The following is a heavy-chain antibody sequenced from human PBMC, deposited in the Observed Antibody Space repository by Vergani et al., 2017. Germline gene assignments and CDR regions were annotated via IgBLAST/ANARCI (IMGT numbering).Heavy chain of an antibody. CDR1: GYTFTSYY. V-gene: IGHV1-46*01. CDR2: INPGGGST. J-gene: IGHJ5*02. Sequence: QVQLVQSGAEVKKPGASVKVSCKASGYTFTSYYMHGVRQAPGQGLEWVGIINPGGGSTSYVKKFQGRVTMARDTSTSTVCMELSSLRSEDTAVYYCARNGRYCSGTSCYVGRGLFDPWGQGTLVTVSS. D-gene: IGHD2-2*01. CDR3: ARNGRYCSGTSCYVGRGLFDP.